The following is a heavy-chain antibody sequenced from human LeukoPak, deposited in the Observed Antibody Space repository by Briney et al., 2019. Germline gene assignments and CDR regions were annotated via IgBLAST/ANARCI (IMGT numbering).Heavy chain of an antibody. V-gene: IGHV3-23*01. CDR1: GFTFSIYG. CDR3: AKDMRMASFEH. D-gene: IGHD5-24*01. J-gene: IGHJ4*02. Sequence: GGSLRLSCAASGFTFSIYGMNWVRQSPGKGLEWVSGIGGSGDRTYYADSVKGRFSIPRDNSKNTLYLQINSLRVEDTAVYYCAKDMRMASFEHWGRGTQVTVSS. CDR2: IGGSGDRT.